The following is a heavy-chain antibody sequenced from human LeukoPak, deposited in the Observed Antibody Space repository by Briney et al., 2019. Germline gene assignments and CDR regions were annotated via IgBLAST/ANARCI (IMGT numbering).Heavy chain of an antibody. CDR1: GDSISSYF. CDR3: ARDQRRDYGDYFDN. J-gene: IGHJ4*02. D-gene: IGHD3-16*01. CDR2: THYSGST. V-gene: IGHV4-59*01. Sequence: SEPLSLTCTVSGDSISSYFWSWIRQSPGKGLEWIGYTHYSGSTSYNPSLTSRVTISLDTSKNQFYLKLSSVTASDTAFYYCARDQRRDYGDYFDNWGQGTQVTVSS.